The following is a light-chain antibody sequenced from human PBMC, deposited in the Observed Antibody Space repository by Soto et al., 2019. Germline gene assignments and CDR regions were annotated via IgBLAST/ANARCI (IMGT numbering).Light chain of an antibody. V-gene: IGLV2-14*01. CDR2: DVI. Sequence: QSALTQPASVSGSPGQSITISCTGTSSDVGGYNSVSWYQQHPGKAPKLMIYDVINRPSGVSNRFSGSKSGNTASLTISGLQAEDEADYYCSSYTARSTLVFGGGTKLTVL. CDR3: SSYTARSTLV. J-gene: IGLJ2*01. CDR1: SSDVGGYNS.